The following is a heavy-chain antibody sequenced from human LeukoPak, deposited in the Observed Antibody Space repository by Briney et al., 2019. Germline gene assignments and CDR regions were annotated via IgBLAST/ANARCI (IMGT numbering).Heavy chain of an antibody. CDR3: ARENDQGFDY. V-gene: IGHV3-21*01. J-gene: IGHJ4*02. CDR2: FGTRSSSI. Sequence: GGSLRLSCAASGFTFSSYWMHWVRQAPGKGLEWVSSFGTRSSSIYYAHSVTGRFIVSRDNAKNSLFLQMNSLRAEDTAVYYCARENDQGFDYWGQGTLVTVSS. D-gene: IGHD3-16*01. CDR1: GFTFSSYW.